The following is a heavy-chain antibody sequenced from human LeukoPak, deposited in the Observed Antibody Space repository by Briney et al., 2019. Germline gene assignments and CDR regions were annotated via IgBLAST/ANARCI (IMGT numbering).Heavy chain of an antibody. Sequence: PGGSLRLSCAASGFTFSSYSMNWVRQAPGKGLEWVSYISSSSSTIYYADSVKGRFTISRDNAKNSLYLQMNSLRAEDTAVYYCAGPFYGFTSDYWGQGTLVTVSS. CDR1: GFTFSSYS. CDR2: ISSSSSTI. V-gene: IGHV3-48*01. D-gene: IGHD4-17*01. CDR3: AGPFYGFTSDY. J-gene: IGHJ4*02.